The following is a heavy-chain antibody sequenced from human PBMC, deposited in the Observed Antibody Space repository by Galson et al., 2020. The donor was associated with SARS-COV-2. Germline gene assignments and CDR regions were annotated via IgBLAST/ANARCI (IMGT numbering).Heavy chain of an antibody. D-gene: IGHD1-26*01. J-gene: IGHJ6*02. Sequence: SETLSLTCSVSGGSISGGGYYWSWIRQHPGEGLEWVGYIYYSGDTFYNPSLKGRITISVDTSKRQFSLKVSSVTAADTGVYYCARGGATRTDHYYGVDVWGQGTTVTVSS. CDR3: ARGGATRTDHYYGVDV. CDR1: GGSISGGGYY. V-gene: IGHV4-31*03. CDR2: IYYSGDT.